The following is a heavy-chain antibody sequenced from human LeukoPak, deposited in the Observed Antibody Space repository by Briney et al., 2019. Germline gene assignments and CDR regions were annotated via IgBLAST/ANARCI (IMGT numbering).Heavy chain of an antibody. CDR2: INHSGST. CDR1: GGSFSGYY. CDR3: ARRSRSCSGGSCYSGYYYYYMDV. D-gene: IGHD2-15*01. V-gene: IGHV4-34*01. J-gene: IGHJ6*03. Sequence: PSETLSLTCAVYGGSFSGYYWSWIRQPPGKGLEWIGEINHSGSTNYNPSLKSRVTISVDTSKNQFSLKLSSVTAADTAVYYCARRSRSCSGGSCYSGYYYYYMDVWGKGTTVTISS.